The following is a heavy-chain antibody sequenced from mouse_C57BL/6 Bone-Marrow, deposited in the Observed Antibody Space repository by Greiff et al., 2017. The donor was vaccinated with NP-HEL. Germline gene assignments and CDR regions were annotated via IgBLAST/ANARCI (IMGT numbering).Heavy chain of an antibody. CDR3: ARVRDGYYPFAY. CDR2: ISYDGSN. V-gene: IGHV3-6*01. D-gene: IGHD2-3*01. CDR1: GYSITSGYY. Sequence: EVKLQESGPGLVKPSQSLSLTCSVTGYSITSGYYWNWIRQFPGNKLEWMGYISYDGSNNYNPSIKNRISITRDTSKNQFFLKLNTVTTEDTATYYCARVRDGYYPFAYWGQGTLVTVSA. J-gene: IGHJ3*01.